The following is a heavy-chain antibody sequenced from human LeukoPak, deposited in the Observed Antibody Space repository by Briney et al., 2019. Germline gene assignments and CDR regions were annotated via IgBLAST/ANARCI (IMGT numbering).Heavy chain of an antibody. Sequence: GGSLRLSCAASGFTFSSYGMHWVRQAPGKGLEWVAVISYDGGNKYYADSVKGRFTISRDNAKNSLYMQMNSLRAEDTAVYYCAKTPFGVVILFDYWGQGTLVTVSS. CDR3: AKTPFGVVILFDY. V-gene: IGHV3-30*18. CDR2: ISYDGGNK. CDR1: GFTFSSYG. D-gene: IGHD3-3*01. J-gene: IGHJ4*02.